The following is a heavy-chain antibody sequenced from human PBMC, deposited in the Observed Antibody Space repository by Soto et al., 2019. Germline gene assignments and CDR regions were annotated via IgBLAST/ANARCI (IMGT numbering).Heavy chain of an antibody. Sequence: GESLKISCKGSGYSFTSYWIGWVRQMPGKGLEWMGIIYPGDSDTRYSPSFQGQVTSSADKSFSTAYLQWSSLKASDTAMYYCARQGSGWFIGSGDDYYYMDVWGKGTTVTVSS. CDR3: ARQGSGWFIGSGDDYYYMDV. V-gene: IGHV5-51*01. CDR1: GYSFTSYW. J-gene: IGHJ6*03. CDR2: IYPGDSDT. D-gene: IGHD6-19*01.